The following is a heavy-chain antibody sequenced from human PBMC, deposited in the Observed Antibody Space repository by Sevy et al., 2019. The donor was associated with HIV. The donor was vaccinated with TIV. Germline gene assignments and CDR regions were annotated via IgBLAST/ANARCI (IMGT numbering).Heavy chain of an antibody. D-gene: IGHD3-22*01. CDR3: TTDPASCSDTSTYNYLGPDAY. V-gene: IGHV3-15*07. CDR2: IKCTIDGGPTP. CDR1: GVSFSNAW. J-gene: IGHJ4*02. Sequence: GGSLRLSCAASGVSFSNAWMNWVRQAPGKGLEWVGHIKCTIDGGPTPRYAAPVSDRFTISKDYSSDTLYVHLQMNSLRTEDTAVYYCTTDPASCSDTSTYNYLGPDAYWGQGTLVTVSS.